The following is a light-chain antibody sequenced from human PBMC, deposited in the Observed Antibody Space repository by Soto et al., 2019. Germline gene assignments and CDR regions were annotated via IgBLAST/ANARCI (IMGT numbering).Light chain of an antibody. J-gene: IGKJ1*01. V-gene: IGKV3-11*01. Sequence: EIVLTQSPATLSLSPGERATLSCRASQSVSSFLAWYQQKPGQAPRLLIYDASNRATGIPARFSGSGSGTDFTLTIRSIATEDFAIYYCQQRSSWPRTFGQGTKVDIK. CDR1: QSVSSF. CDR2: DAS. CDR3: QQRSSWPRT.